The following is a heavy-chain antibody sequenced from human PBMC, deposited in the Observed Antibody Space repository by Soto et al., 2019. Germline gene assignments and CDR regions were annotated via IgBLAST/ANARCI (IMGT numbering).Heavy chain of an antibody. CDR1: GGSISSTTYY. CDR2: IRSSGST. V-gene: IGHV4-39*01. Sequence: QLQLQESGPGLVKPSETLSLTCTVSGGSISSTTYYCAWIRQPPGKGLEWIGSIRSSGSTYYSPSLKRRVTISVDTSQNQFSLSLTSVTAADTAVYYCARHPDDYSNYRWFGPWGQGTLVTVSS. J-gene: IGHJ5*02. CDR3: ARHPDDYSNYRWFGP. D-gene: IGHD4-4*01.